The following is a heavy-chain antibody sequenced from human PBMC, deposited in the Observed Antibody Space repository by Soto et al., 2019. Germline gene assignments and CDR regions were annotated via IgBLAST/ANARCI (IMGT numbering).Heavy chain of an antibody. CDR3: ARESRALDY. V-gene: IGHV3-33*01. CDR1: GFTFSSYG. Sequence: GGSLRLSCAASGFTFSSYGMHWVRQAPGKGLEWVAVIWYDGSNKYYADSVKGRFTISRDNAKNSLYLQMNSLRAEATAVYYCARESRALDYWGQGTPVTVSS. J-gene: IGHJ4*02. D-gene: IGHD6-6*01. CDR2: IWYDGSNK.